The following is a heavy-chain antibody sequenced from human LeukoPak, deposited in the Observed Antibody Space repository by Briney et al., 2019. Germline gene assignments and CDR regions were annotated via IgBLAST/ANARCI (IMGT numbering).Heavy chain of an antibody. J-gene: IGHJ6*03. CDR3: ARDSEDYYYYYYMDV. Sequence: GGSLRLSCAASGFTFSSCAMHWVRQAPGKGLEWVAVISYDGSNKYYADSVKGRFTISRDNSKNTLYLQMNSLRAEDTAVYYCARDSEDYYYYYYMDVWGKGTTVTISS. V-gene: IGHV3-30*04. CDR2: ISYDGSNK. CDR1: GFTFSSCA.